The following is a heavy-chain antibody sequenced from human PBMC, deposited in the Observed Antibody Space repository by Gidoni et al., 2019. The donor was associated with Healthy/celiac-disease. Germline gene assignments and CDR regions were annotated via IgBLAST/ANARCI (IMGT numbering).Heavy chain of an antibody. CDR1: AFTFSSYS. D-gene: IGHD3-22*01. Sequence: QVQLVESGGGVVQPGRSLRLSCAPSAFTFSSYSIHWVSQDPGKGLEWLAVISYDGSNKYYADSVKGRLTISRDNSKNTLYLQMNSLRAEETAVYYCARDPKTYYYDSSGYSSFFDYWGQGTLVTVAS. V-gene: IGHV3-30-3*01. CDR2: ISYDGSNK. CDR3: ARDPKTYYYDSSGYSSFFDY. J-gene: IGHJ4*02.